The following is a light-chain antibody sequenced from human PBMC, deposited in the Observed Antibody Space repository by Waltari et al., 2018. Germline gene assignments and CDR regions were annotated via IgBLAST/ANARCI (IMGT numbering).Light chain of an antibody. CDR1: SSDVGGYSL. CDR2: EDR. V-gene: IGLV2-23*01. J-gene: IGLJ1*01. CDR3: CSYAGYSTYV. Sequence: QSALTQPASVSGSPGQSITISCTGTSSDVGGYSLASWYQQHPGKAPKLILYEDRKRPSGVSDRFSGSTSGNTASLTISGLQAEDEADYFCCSYAGYSTYVFGTGTKVTVL.